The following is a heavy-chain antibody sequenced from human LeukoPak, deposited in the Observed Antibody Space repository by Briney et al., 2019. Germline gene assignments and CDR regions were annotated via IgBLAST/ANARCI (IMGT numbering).Heavy chain of an antibody. CDR2: IRGRAYGETT. CDR3: ARMNRGGVRAVMFDP. V-gene: IGHV3-49*04. Sequence: GGSLRLSCTASGFNFGDYDMSWVRQAPGKGLEGVGLIRGRAYGETTEYATSVKGTFTISRDNSRSIAYLHMNSLKTEDTAVYYCARMNRGGVRAVMFDPWGQGTLVTVSS. D-gene: IGHD3-10*01. CDR1: GFNFGDYD. J-gene: IGHJ5*02.